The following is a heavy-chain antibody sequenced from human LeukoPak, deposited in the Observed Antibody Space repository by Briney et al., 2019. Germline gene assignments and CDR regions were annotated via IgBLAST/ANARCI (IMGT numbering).Heavy chain of an antibody. Sequence: ASVKVSCKASGYTFTSYYMHWVRQAPGQGLEWMGIINPSGGSTSYAQKFQGRVTITADESTSTAYMELSSLRSEDTAVYYCARDPKNYYDSSGTSYYYYGMDVWGQGTTVTVSS. CDR1: GYTFTSYY. D-gene: IGHD3-22*01. CDR3: ARDPKNYYDSSGTSYYYYGMDV. V-gene: IGHV1-46*01. CDR2: INPSGGST. J-gene: IGHJ6*02.